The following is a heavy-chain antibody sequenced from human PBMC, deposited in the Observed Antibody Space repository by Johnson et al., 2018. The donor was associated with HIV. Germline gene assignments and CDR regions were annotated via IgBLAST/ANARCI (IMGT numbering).Heavy chain of an antibody. Sequence: VQLVESGGGVVQPGRSLRLSCAASGFTVSSNYMSWVRQAPGKGLEWVSVIYSGGTTYYADSVKGRFTISRDNSKNTLYLQMSSLRAEDTAVYYCARESASSGRYSGAFDFWGQWTMVTVSS. CDR2: IYSGGTT. D-gene: IGHD1-26*01. CDR1: GFTVSSNY. J-gene: IGHJ3*01. V-gene: IGHV3-53*01. CDR3: ARESASSGRYSGAFDF.